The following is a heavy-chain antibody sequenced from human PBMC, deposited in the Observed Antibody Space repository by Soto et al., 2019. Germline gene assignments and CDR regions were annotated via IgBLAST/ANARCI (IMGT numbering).Heavy chain of an antibody. Sequence: PSETLSLTCTVSGGSISSYYWSWIRQPPGKGLEWIGYIYYSGSTNYNPSLKSRVTISVDTSKNQFSLKLSSVTAADTAVYYCAREFLYDSSGHYDMDVWGQGTTVTVSS. J-gene: IGHJ6*02. CDR1: GGSISSYY. V-gene: IGHV4-59*01. D-gene: IGHD3-22*01. CDR3: AREFLYDSSGHYDMDV. CDR2: IYYSGST.